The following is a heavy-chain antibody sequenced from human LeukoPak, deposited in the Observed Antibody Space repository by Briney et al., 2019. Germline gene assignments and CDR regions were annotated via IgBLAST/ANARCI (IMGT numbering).Heavy chain of an antibody. Sequence: GESLQISFQGFGYSFTSYWIGWVRQMPGKGMEWMGVIYPGDSRIRYNPSFQGQVTISVDKSISTAYLQWVSLKASDTAMYYCACRDLTSTWSFPWGQGTLVTVSS. V-gene: IGHV5-51*01. CDR3: ACRDLTSTWSFP. J-gene: IGHJ5*02. D-gene: IGHD6-13*01. CDR2: IYPGDSRI. CDR1: GYSFTSYW.